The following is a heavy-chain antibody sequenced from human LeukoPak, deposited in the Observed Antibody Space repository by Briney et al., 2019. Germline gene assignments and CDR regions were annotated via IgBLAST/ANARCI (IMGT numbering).Heavy chain of an antibody. CDR1: GFTFSSYS. D-gene: IGHD3-22*01. J-gene: IGHJ4*02. CDR2: ISSSSSTI. Sequence: GGSLRLSCAASGFTFSSYSMNWVRQAPGRGLEWVLYISSSSSTIYYADSVKGRFTISRDNAKNSLYLQMNSLRAEDTAVYYCARAFYYDSPTDYWGQGTLVTVSS. CDR3: ARAFYYDSPTDY. V-gene: IGHV3-48*01.